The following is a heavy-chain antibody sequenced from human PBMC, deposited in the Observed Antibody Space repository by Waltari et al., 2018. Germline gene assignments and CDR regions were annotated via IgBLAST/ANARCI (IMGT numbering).Heavy chain of an antibody. CDR1: GGSISSYY. D-gene: IGHD3-22*01. CDR3: AREDYDDSSGSVLDTYWYFDL. CDR2: IYYSGST. J-gene: IGHJ2*01. V-gene: IGHV4-59*01. Sequence: QVQLQESGPGLVKPSETLSLTCTVSGGSISSYYWSWIRQPPGQGLGWIGYIYYSGSTNYNPSLKSRVTISVDTSKNQFALKRSSVTAADTAVYYCAREDYDDSSGSVLDTYWYFDLWGRGTLVTVSS.